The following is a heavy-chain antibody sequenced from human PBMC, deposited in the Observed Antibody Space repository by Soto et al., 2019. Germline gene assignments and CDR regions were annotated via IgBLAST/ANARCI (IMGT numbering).Heavy chain of an antibody. CDR2: MNPTSGNT. J-gene: IGHJ4*02. CDR3: AKVSRSGYAIDFDY. CDR1: GYTFSSYD. V-gene: IGHV1-8*01. Sequence: QVQLVQSGAEVKKPGASVKVSCKASGYTFSSYDINWVRQATGQGLEWMGWMNPTSGNTGYAQTFQGRVTMTRNTSVSTAYMDLSSRRSEATAVYYCAKVSRSGYAIDFDYWGQGTLVTVSS. D-gene: IGHD3-22*01.